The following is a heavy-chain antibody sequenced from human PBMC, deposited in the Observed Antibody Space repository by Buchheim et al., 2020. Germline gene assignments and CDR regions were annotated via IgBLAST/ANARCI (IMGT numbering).Heavy chain of an antibody. Sequence: EVQLVESGGGLVQPGGSLKLSCEGSGFTFSDSPMHWVRQASGKGLEWVGRIRGKAQNYATAYAASLRGRFTVSRDDLKNTAYLQMNSLKTDETAVYYCTRAYGYGTDYWGQGTL. D-gene: IGHD1-1*01. J-gene: IGHJ4*02. CDR3: TRAYGYGTDY. CDR2: IRGKAQNYAT. CDR1: GFTFSDSP. V-gene: IGHV3-73*01.